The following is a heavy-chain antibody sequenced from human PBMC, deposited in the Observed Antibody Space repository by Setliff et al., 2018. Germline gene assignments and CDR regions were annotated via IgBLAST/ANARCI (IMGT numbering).Heavy chain of an antibody. V-gene: IGHV7-4-1*04. CDR1: GYTFSTYG. CDR3: ARDLPTEYETIRDTFDV. Sequence: ASVKVSCKASGYTFSTYGIAWVRQAPGQGLEWMGWIHTKTATPSYAQGFTGRFVFSLDTSASMAHLQIDSLTSEDTAVYYCARDLPTEYETIRDTFDVWGQGTKVTVSS. J-gene: IGHJ3*01. D-gene: IGHD2-21*01. CDR2: IHTKTATP.